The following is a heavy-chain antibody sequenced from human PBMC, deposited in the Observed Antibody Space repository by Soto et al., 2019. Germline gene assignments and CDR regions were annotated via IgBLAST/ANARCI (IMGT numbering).Heavy chain of an antibody. Sequence: GASVKVSCKASGYTFTSYYMHWVRQAPGQGLEWMGIINPSGGSTSYAQKFQGRVTMTRDTSTSTVYMELSSLRSEDTAVYYCARQLVPPYYYYYGMDVWGQGTTVTVSS. D-gene: IGHD6-6*01. CDR2: INPSGGST. V-gene: IGHV1-46*03. J-gene: IGHJ6*02. CDR1: GYTFTSYY. CDR3: ARQLVPPYYYYYGMDV.